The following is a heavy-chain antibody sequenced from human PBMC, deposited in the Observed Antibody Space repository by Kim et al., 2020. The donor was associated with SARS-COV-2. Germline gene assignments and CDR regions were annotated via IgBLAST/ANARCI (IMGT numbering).Heavy chain of an antibody. J-gene: IGHJ4*02. D-gene: IGHD6-19*01. V-gene: IGHV1-46*01. CDR3: ARDAPYSYSSGWTFDY. Sequence: KFQGRVTMTRDTSTSTVYMELSSLRSEDTAVYYCARDAPYSYSSGWTFDYWGQGTLVTVSS.